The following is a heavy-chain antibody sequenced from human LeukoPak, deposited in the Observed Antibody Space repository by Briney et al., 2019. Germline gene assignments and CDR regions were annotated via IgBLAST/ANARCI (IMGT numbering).Heavy chain of an antibody. CDR2: ISGSGGST. CDR3: AKGTHYDSSGYYNPWDAFDT. V-gene: IGHV3-23*01. D-gene: IGHD3-22*01. Sequence: GGSLRLSCAASGFTFSSYAMSWVRQAPGKGLEWVSAISGSGGSTYYADSVKGRFTISRDNSKNTLYLQMNSLRAEDTAVYYCAKGTHYDSSGYYNPWDAFDTWGQGTMVTVSS. CDR1: GFTFSSYA. J-gene: IGHJ3*02.